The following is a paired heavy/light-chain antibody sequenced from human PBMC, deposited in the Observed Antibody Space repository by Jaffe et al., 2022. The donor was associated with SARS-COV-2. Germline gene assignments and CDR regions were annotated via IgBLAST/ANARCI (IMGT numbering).Light chain of an antibody. V-gene: IGLV2-23*01. J-gene: IGLJ1*01. Sequence: QSALTQPASVSGSPGQSITISCTGSSSDIGSYNLVSWYQQHPSEVPKLMIYEGNKRPSGVSNRFSGSKSGKTASLTISGLQAEDEGDYYCCSYAGSGTYVFGTGTKVTVL. CDR2: EGN. CDR3: CSYAGSGTYV. CDR1: SSDIGSYNL.
Heavy chain of an antibody. J-gene: IGHJ4*02. CDR3: ASGLAVAGIFPDY. V-gene: IGHV1-3*01. Sequence: QVQLVQSGAEVKKPGASVKVSCKASGYTFSSYAIHWVRQAPGQGLEWVGWINVGNGDTRYSQKFQGRVTISRDTSATTAYMEVNSLTSEDTAVYYCASGLAVAGIFPDYWGQGTLVTVSS. D-gene: IGHD6-19*01. CDR2: INVGNGDT. CDR1: GYTFSSYA.